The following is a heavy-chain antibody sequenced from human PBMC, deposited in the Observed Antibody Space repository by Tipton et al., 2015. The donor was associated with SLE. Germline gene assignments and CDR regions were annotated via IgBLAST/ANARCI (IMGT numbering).Heavy chain of an antibody. Sequence: SLRLSCEGSGYTFNRYWMHWVRQAPGKGLVRVSRINGDGSTTNYADSVKGRFTISRDNAKNTLYLQMNSLRAEDTAVYYCTRVESTSWAFDIWGQGTIVTVSS. D-gene: IGHD2/OR15-2a*01. CDR2: INGDGSTT. CDR3: TRVESTSWAFDI. J-gene: IGHJ3*02. V-gene: IGHV3-74*01. CDR1: GYTFNRYW.